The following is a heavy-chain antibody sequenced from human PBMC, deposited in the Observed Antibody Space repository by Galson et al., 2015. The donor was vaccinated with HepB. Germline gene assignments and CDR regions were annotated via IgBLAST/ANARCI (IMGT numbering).Heavy chain of an antibody. J-gene: IGHJ4*02. D-gene: IGHD3-9*01. CDR2: IYYSGST. CDR1: GGSVSSSSYY. Sequence: SETLSLTCTVSGGSVSSSSYYWGWIRQPPGKGLEWIGSIYYSGSTYYNPSLKSRVTISVDTSKNQFSLKLSSVTAAGTAVYYCAKDRDILTGYYSARFDYWGQGTLVTVSS. CDR3: AKDRDILTGYYSARFDY. V-gene: IGHV4-39*07.